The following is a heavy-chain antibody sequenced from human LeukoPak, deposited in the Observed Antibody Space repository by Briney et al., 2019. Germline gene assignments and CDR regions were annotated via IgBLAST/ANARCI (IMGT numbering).Heavy chain of an antibody. J-gene: IGHJ4*02. Sequence: GGSLRLSCAASGFTFSSYAMHWVRQAPGKGLEWVAVISCDGSNKYYADSVKGRFTISRDNSKNTLYLQMNSLRAEDTAVYYCARNGGQIDYWGQGTLVTVSS. CDR2: ISCDGSNK. D-gene: IGHD7-27*01. CDR3: ARNGGQIDY. CDR1: GFTFSSYA. V-gene: IGHV3-30-3*01.